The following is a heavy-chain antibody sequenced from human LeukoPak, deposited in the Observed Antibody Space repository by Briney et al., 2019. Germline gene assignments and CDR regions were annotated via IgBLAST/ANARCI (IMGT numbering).Heavy chain of an antibody. J-gene: IGHJ4*02. Sequence: GGSLRLSCAASGFTFSSYAMHWVRQAPGKGLEWVSSISSSSTYIYYADSVKGRFTISRDNAKNSLYLQMNSLRAEDTAVYYCARVYSTYFDYWGQGTLVTVSS. CDR1: GFTFSSYA. CDR3: ARVYSTYFDY. CDR2: ISSSSTYI. D-gene: IGHD6-13*01. V-gene: IGHV3-21*01.